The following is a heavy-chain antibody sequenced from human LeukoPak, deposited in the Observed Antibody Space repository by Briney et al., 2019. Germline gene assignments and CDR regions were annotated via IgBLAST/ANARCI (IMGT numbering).Heavy chain of an antibody. CDR2: MNPNSGNT. V-gene: IGHV1-8*01. J-gene: IGHJ4*02. CDR1: GYTFTSYD. D-gene: IGHD3-3*01. CDR3: ARIPPIDDFWSGYYKHYFDY. Sequence: ASVKVSCTASGYTFTSYDINWVRQATGQGLEWMGWMNPNSGNTGYAQKFQGGVTMTRNTSISTAYMELSSLRSEDTAVYYCARIPPIDDFWSGYYKHYFDYWGQGTLVTVSS.